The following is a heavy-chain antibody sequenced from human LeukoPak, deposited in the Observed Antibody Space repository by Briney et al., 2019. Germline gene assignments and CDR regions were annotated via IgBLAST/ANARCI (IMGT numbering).Heavy chain of an antibody. CDR2: ISYDGSNK. V-gene: IGHV3-30-3*01. CDR1: GFTFSSYA. J-gene: IGHJ5*02. Sequence: PGRSLRLSCAASGFTFSSYAMHWVRQAPGKGLEWVAVISYDGSNKYYADSVKGRFTISRDNSKNTLYLQMNSLRAEDTAVYYCARGSQGFDPWGQGTLVTVSS. CDR3: ARGSQGFDP.